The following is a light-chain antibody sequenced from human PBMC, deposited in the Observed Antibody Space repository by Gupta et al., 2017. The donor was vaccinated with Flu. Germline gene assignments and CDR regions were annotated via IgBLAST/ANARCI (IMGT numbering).Light chain of an antibody. Sequence: HSPLPLPSPVSVAPRPSITISCTGTSSDVGGYNYVSWFQQHPVKAPNLLLYDVSNRPSAVSNRFSGSKSGNTASLTISGPQAEDESDYYCSSYTSSSTVVFGGGTKLTVL. CDR2: DVS. J-gene: IGLJ2*01. CDR3: SSYTSSSTVV. CDR1: SSDVGGYNY. V-gene: IGLV2-14*01.